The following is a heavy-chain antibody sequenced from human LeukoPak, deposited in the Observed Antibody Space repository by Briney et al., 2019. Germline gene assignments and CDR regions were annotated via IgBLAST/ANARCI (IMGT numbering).Heavy chain of an antibody. V-gene: IGHV4-30-2*01. CDR1: GGSISSGSYS. CDR2: IYQSGST. CDR3: ARDHSVTGYWYFDL. J-gene: IGHJ2*01. D-gene: IGHD2-21*02. Sequence: PSETLSLTCAVSGGSISSGSYSWSWIRQPPGKGLEWIGFIYQSGSTYYTASLRTRLTISLDRSKNQFSLELTSVTAADTAVYYCARDHSVTGYWYFDLRGRGTLVTVSS.